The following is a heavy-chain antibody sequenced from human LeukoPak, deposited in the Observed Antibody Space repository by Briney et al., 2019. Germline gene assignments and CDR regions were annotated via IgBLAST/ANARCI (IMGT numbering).Heavy chain of an antibody. J-gene: IGHJ4*02. CDR2: INPNSGGT. V-gene: IGHV1-2*02. CDR3: ARDSQYCSSTSCYLGNLFDY. CDR1: GYTFTGYY. Sequence: ASVKVSCKASGYTFTGYYMHWVRQAPGQGLEWMGWINPNSGGTNYAQKFQGRVTMTRDTSISTAYMELSRLRSDDTAVYYCARDSQYCSSTSCYLGNLFDYWGQGTLVTVSS. D-gene: IGHD2-2*01.